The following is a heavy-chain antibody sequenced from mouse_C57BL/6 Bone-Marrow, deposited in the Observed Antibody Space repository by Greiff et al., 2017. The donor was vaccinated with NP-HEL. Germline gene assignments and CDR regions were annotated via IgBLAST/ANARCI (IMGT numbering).Heavy chain of an antibody. V-gene: IGHV1-76*01. Sequence: QVQLQQSGAELVRPGASVKLSCKASGYTFTDYYINWVKQRPGQGLEWIARIYPGRGNTYYNEKFKGKATLTADKSSSAAYMQLSSLTSEASAVYFCARDWYFDVWGTGTTVTVSS. J-gene: IGHJ1*03. CDR3: ARDWYFDV. CDR1: GYTFTDYY. CDR2: IYPGRGNT.